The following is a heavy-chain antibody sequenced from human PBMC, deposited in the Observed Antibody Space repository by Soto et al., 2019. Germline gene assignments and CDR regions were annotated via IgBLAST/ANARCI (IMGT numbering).Heavy chain of an antibody. Sequence: QVQLQESGPGLVKPSETLSLTCTVSGGSVSSGTYQWSWIRQSPGKGLEWIGYIHYTVNTNYNPSLKSRVSISVDTSKNHFSLKLTSVTAADTALYFCARLHFYDFWSGSVPMEVWGQGTAVTVSS. J-gene: IGHJ6*02. CDR3: ARLHFYDFWSGSVPMEV. CDR2: IHYTVNT. CDR1: GGSVSSGTYQ. D-gene: IGHD3-3*01. V-gene: IGHV4-61*03.